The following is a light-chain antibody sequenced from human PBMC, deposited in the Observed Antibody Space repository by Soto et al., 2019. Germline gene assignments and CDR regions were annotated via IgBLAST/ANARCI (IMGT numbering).Light chain of an antibody. CDR1: QNVVTY. V-gene: IGKV3-11*01. CDR3: QQRCFCPGT. J-gene: IGKJ1*01. CDR2: DAY. Sequence: EVVLTQSPATLSLSPGERATLSCRTSQNVVTYLAWYQQKPGQAPRLLIYDAYNRASGIPARFSGSGSGTDFTLTISSLEPEDFAIYYCQQRCFCPGTFGLGTKVEIK.